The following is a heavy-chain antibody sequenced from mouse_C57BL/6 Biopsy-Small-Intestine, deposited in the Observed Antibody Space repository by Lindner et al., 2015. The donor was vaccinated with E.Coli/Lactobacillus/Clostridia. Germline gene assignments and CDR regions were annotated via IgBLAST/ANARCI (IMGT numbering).Heavy chain of an antibody. CDR1: GYSFTGYY. J-gene: IGHJ3*01. Sequence: VQLQESGPELVKPGASVKISCKASGYSFTGYYMNWVKQSPEKSLEWIGEINPSNDGAIYNQKFKDKATLTVDQSSSTAYMQLKSLTSEDSAVYYCAREGPWPFAYWGQGTLVTVSA. CDR3: AREGPWPFAY. CDR2: INPSNDGA. V-gene: IGHV1-42*01.